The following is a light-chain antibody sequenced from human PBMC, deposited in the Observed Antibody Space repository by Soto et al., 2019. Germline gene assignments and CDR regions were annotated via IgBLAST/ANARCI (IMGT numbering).Light chain of an antibody. V-gene: IGLV2-14*01. J-gene: IGLJ1*01. CDR3: GSFASSSTYG. Sequence: QSALTQPASVSGSPGQSITISCTGTSSDVGGYDYVSWYQRHPGKATELMIYEVVNRPSCVANRFSGSKSGNTASLTISGLQAEDEADYYCGSFASSSTYGFGPGTTLTVL. CDR1: SSDVGGYDY. CDR2: EVV.